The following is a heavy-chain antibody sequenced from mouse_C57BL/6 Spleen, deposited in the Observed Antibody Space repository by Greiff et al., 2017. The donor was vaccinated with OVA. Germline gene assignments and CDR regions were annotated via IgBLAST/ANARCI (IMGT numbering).Heavy chain of an antibody. V-gene: IGHV7-3*01. Sequence: EVKLVESGGGLVQPGGSLSLSCAASGFTFTDYYMSWVRQPPGKALEWLGFIRNKANGYTTEYSASVKGRFTISRDNSQSILYLQMNALRAEDSATYYCARYAKSYFDVWGTGTTVTVSS. CDR3: ARYAKSYFDV. J-gene: IGHJ1*03. CDR1: GFTFTDYY. CDR2: IRNKANGYTT.